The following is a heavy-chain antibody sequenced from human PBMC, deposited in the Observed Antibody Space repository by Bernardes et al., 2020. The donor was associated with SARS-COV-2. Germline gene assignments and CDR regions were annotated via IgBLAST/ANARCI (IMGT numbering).Heavy chain of an antibody. CDR3: ARGRVTIFGVLVMLPAAGPLDF. Sequence: SETLSLTCAVYGGSFSDYYWTWIRQPPGKGLEWIGEINHTGVTQYNPSLKSRVTISLDTSKNQFSLKLRSVTAADTAVYYCARGRVTIFGVLVMLPAAGPLDFWGQGTLVNVSS. D-gene: IGHD3-3*01. CDR2: INHTGVT. V-gene: IGHV4-34*01. CDR1: GGSFSDYY. J-gene: IGHJ4*02.